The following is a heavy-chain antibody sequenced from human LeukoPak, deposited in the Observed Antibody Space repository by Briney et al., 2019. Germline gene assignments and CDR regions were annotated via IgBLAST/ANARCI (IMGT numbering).Heavy chain of an antibody. D-gene: IGHD3-22*01. J-gene: IGHJ4*02. CDR2: ISGSGGST. CDR3: AKDRGYYDSSGYYFDY. V-gene: IGHV3-23*01. CDR1: GFTFSSYA. Sequence: GGSLRLSCAASGFTFSSYAMSWVRQAPGKGLEWVSAISGSGGSTYYADSVKGRFTISRDKSKDTLYLQMNSLRAEDTAVYYCAKDRGYYDSSGYYFDYWGQGTLVTVSS.